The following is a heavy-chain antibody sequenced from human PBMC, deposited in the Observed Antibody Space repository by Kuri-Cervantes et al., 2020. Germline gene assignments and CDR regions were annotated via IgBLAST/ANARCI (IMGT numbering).Heavy chain of an antibody. D-gene: IGHD6-19*01. V-gene: IGHV4-39*01. Sequence: SETLSLTCTVSGGSISSSSYYWGWIRQPPGKGLEWIGSIYYSGSTYYNPSLKSRVTISVDTSKNQFSLKLSSVTAADTAVYYCARGRGSGWSNYYYYYYMDVWGKGTTVTVSS. CDR3: ARGRGSGWSNYYYYYYMDV. CDR1: GGSISSSSYY. CDR2: IYYSGST. J-gene: IGHJ6*03.